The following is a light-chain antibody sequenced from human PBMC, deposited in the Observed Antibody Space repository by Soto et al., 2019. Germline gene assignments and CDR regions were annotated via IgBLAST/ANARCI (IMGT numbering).Light chain of an antibody. V-gene: IGLV2-11*01. CDR1: GSEVGDYNF. Sequence: QSALTQPGSVYGSPGRSVTLSRLGAGSEVGDYNFASWYQQHPGKAPKLMIYDVSKRPSGVPDRFSGSKSGNTASLTICAIHAADAAHYYCSSYTSSRTRFARGPKVTVL. CDR2: DVS. CDR3: SSYTSSRTR. J-gene: IGLJ1*01.